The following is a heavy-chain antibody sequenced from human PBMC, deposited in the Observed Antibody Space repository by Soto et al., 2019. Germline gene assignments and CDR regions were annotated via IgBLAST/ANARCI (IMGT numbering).Heavy chain of an antibody. V-gene: IGHV3-30*04. J-gene: IGHJ4*02. Sequence: PGGSLRLSCAASGFNFSRKTMHWVSKAPGKGLEWVAAITDDGTNKYYADSVKGRFTISRDNSKNTLYLQMSSLRAEDTAVYYCASSYGSGSYYYQGFDHWGQGTLVTVSS. D-gene: IGHD3-10*01. CDR1: GFNFSRKT. CDR2: ITDDGTNK. CDR3: ASSYGSGSYYYQGFDH.